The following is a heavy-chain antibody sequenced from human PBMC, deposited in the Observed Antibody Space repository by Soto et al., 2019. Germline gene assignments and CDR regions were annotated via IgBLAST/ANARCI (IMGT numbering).Heavy chain of an antibody. V-gene: IGHV1-46*01. Sequence: ASVKVSCKASGYTFTSYYMHWVRQAPGQGLEWMGIINPSGGSTSYAQKFQGRVTMTRDTSTSTVYMELSSLRSEDTAVYYCARDLEATTTVVGHDAFDIWGQGTMVTVSS. D-gene: IGHD4-17*01. CDR1: GYTFTSYY. CDR3: ARDLEATTTVVGHDAFDI. J-gene: IGHJ3*02. CDR2: INPSGGST.